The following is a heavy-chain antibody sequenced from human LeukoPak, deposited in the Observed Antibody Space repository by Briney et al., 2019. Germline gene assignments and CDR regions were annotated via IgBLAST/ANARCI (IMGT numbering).Heavy chain of an antibody. D-gene: IGHD3-22*01. V-gene: IGHV4-39*01. CDR2: IYYIGNT. J-gene: IGHJ4*02. Sequence: SETLSLTCTVSGDSISTSGYYCDWIRQPPGKGLEWIGNIYYIGNTWYNPSLKSRVTMSVDTSKNQFSLRLSSVTAADTAVYYCTRGNYYNSSDFDYWGQGTLVTVSS. CDR3: TRGNYYNSSDFDY. CDR1: GDSISTSGYY.